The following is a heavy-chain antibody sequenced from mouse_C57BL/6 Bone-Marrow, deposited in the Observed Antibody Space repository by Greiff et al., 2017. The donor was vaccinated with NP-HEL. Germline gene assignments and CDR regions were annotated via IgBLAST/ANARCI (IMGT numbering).Heavy chain of an antibody. Sequence: VQLQQPGAELVMPGASVKLSCKASGYTFTSYWMHWVKQRPGQGLEWIGEIDPSDSYTNYNQKFKGKSTLTVDKSSSTAYMQLSSLTSEDSAVYYCARKGIYGYDIYAMDYWGQGTSVTVSS. D-gene: IGHD2-2*01. J-gene: IGHJ4*01. CDR2: IDPSDSYT. V-gene: IGHV1-69*01. CDR3: ARKGIYGYDIYAMDY. CDR1: GYTFTSYW.